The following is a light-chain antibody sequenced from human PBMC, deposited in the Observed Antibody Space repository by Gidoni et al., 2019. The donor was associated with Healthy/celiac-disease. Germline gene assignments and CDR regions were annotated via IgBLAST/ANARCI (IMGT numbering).Light chain of an antibody. CDR1: QSISSY. CDR3: QQSYSTPR. Sequence: DIQMTQSPSSLSASVGDRVTITCRASQSISSYLNWYQQKPGKAPKLLIYAASSLQSGVPSRFSGSGSGTYFTLTISSLQPEDFATYYCQQSYSTPRFGGGTKVEIK. J-gene: IGKJ4*02. V-gene: IGKV1-39*01. CDR2: AAS.